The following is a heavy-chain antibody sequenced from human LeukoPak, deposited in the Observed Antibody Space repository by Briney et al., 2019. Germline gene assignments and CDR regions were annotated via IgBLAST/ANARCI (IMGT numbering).Heavy chain of an antibody. CDR3: ARDPELYAFDI. V-gene: IGHV4-61*08. CDR1: GGSISSGDYY. Sequence: SETLSLTCTVSGGSISSGDYYWSWIRQPPGKGLEWIGYIYYSGSTNYNPSLKSRVTISVDTSKNQFSLKLSSVTAADTAVYYCARDPELYAFDIWGQGTMVTVSS. CDR2: IYYSGST. D-gene: IGHD3-10*01. J-gene: IGHJ3*02.